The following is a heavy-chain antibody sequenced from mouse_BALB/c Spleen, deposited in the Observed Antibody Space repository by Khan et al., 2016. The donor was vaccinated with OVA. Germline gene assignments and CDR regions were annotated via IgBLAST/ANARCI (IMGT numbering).Heavy chain of an antibody. V-gene: IGHV5-6*01. D-gene: IGHD1-2*01. CDR3: TRFITTTTGDYYAMDY. CDR1: GFIFSSYG. Sequence: EVELVESGGDLVKPGGSLKLSCAASGFIFSSYGMSWVRQTPDKRLEWVATISSGGTYTYYPDSVTGRFTISRVHAKNPLSLPMSSLKSEDTAMYYCTRFITTTTGDYYAMDYWGQGTSVTGAS. CDR2: ISSGGTYT. J-gene: IGHJ4*01.